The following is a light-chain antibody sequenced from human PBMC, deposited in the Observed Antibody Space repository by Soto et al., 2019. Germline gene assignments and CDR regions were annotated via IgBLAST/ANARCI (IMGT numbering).Light chain of an antibody. J-gene: IGKJ1*01. CDR2: DAS. CDR1: QSVSIW. V-gene: IGKV1-5*01. Sequence: DIHLTQSPSTLSASVGDRVTITCRASQSVSIWLAWYRQKPGKAPEVLVWDASSLQRGVPSRFSGSGSGTEFTLTISNLQPDDFATYYCQQYNGYSTWTFGQGTKVDI. CDR3: QQYNGYSTWT.